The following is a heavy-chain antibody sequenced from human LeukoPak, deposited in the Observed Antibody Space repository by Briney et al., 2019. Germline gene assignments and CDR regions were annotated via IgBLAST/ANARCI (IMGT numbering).Heavy chain of an antibody. CDR3: ARVPGPAFGVAIGNAFDI. V-gene: IGHV1-2*02. CDR1: GYTFTGYY. J-gene: IGHJ3*02. D-gene: IGHD3-3*01. CDR2: INPNSGGT. Sequence: ASVKVSCKASGYTFTGYYMHWVRQAPGQGLEWMGWINPNSGGTNYAQKFQGRVTMTRDTSISTAYMELSRLRSDDTAVYYCARVPGPAFGVAIGNAFDIWGQGTMVTVSS.